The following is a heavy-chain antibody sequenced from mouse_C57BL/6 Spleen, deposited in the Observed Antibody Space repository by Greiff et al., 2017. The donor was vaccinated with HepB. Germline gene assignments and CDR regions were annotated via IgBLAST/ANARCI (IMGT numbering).Heavy chain of an antibody. Sequence: VQLQESGPGLVQPSQSLSITCTVSGFSLTSYGVHWVRQSPGKGLEWLGVIWSGGSTDYNAAFISRLSISKDNSKSQVFFKMNSLQADDTAIYYCARKRDDGYSYYYAMDYWGQGTSVTVSS. D-gene: IGHD2-3*01. CDR2: IWSGGST. CDR1: GFSLTSYG. CDR3: ARKRDDGYSYYYAMDY. V-gene: IGHV2-2*01. J-gene: IGHJ4*01.